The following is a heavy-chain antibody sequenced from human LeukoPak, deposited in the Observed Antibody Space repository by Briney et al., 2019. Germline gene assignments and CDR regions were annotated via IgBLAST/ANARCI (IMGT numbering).Heavy chain of an antibody. V-gene: IGHV4-4*02. CDR2: INHSGST. CDR3: ARGGGYADDAFDI. Sequence: GSLRLSCAASGFNFNSIDMSWVRQPPGKGLEWIGEINHSGSTNYNPSLKSRVTISVDTSKNQFSLKLSSVTAADTAVYYCARGGGYADDAFDIWGQGTMVTVSS. J-gene: IGHJ3*02. CDR1: GFNFNSID. D-gene: IGHD2-15*01.